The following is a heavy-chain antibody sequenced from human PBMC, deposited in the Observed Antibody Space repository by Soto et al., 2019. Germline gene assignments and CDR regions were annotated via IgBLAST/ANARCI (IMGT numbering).Heavy chain of an antibody. CDR2: IYYSGST. V-gene: IGHV4-59*01. Sequence: ADTLSLTCAVSGGSIIEYYWSWIRQPPGEALEWIGYIYYSGSTNYNPSLKSRVTISVDTSKNQFSLKLSSVTAADTAVYYCARGPAIFGFDYWGQGTLVTVSS. CDR3: ARGPAIFGFDY. J-gene: IGHJ4*02. CDR1: GGSIIEYY. D-gene: IGHD2-21*01.